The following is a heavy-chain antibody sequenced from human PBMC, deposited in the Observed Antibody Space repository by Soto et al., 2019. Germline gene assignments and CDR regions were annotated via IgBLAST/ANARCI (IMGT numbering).Heavy chain of an antibody. CDR3: PRAYYDILTGYRNPATLDY. J-gene: IGHJ4*02. CDR1: GFTFSNYV. D-gene: IGHD3-9*01. Sequence: GGSLRLSCAASGFTFSNYVMSWVRQAPGKGLEWASSISGSGDNTYYADSVKGRFTISRDSSKNTLFLQMNSLRAEDTAVYYCPRAYYDILTGYRNPATLDYWGQRTLVTVSS. V-gene: IGHV3-23*01. CDR2: ISGSGDNT.